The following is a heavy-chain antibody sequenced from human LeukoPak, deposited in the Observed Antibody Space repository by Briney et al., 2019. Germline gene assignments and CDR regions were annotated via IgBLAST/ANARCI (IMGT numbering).Heavy chain of an antibody. V-gene: IGHV3-48*04. CDR3: ARSDPRSTSCYPPNY. J-gene: IGHJ4*02. D-gene: IGHD2-2*01. Sequence: GGSLRLSCAASGFTFSSYSVNWVRQAPGKGLEWVSSISSSTSSIYYADSVKGRFTISRDNAKNSLYLQMNSLRAEDTAVYYCARSDPRSTSCYPPNYWGQGTLVTVSS. CDR1: GFTFSSYS. CDR2: ISSSTSSI.